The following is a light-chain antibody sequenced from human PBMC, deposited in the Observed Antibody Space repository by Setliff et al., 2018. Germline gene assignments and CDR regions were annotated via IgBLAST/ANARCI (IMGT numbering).Light chain of an antibody. J-gene: IGLJ1*01. V-gene: IGLV2-14*01. CDR1: SSDVGGSNY. Sequence: QSALTQPASVSGSPGQSITISCTGTSSDVGGSNYVSWYQQHPGKAPKLMIYDVSKWPSGVSNRFSGSKSGNTASLTISGLQAEDEADYYCSSYTSTSTYVFGTGTQLTVL. CDR3: SSYTSTSTYV. CDR2: DVS.